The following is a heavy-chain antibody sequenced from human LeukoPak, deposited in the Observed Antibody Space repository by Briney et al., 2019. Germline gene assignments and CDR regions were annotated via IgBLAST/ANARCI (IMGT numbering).Heavy chain of an antibody. CDR2: IKQDGSEK. CDR1: GFTFSSYW. Sequence: TGGSLRLSCAASGFTFSSYWMSWVRQAPGKGLEWVANIKQDGSEKYYVDSEKGRFTIFRDNAKDSLYLQMNSLRAEDTAVYYCAREWRTTAIDYWGQGTLVTVSS. V-gene: IGHV3-7*03. CDR3: AREWRTTAIDY. J-gene: IGHJ4*02. D-gene: IGHD4-17*01.